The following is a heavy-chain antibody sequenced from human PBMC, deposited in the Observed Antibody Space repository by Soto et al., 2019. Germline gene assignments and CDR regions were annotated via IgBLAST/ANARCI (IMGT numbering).Heavy chain of an antibody. CDR2: INAGNGNT. CDR1: GYTFTSYA. D-gene: IGHD3-16*01. Sequence: ASVKVSCKASGYTFTSYAMHWVRQAPGQRLEWMGWINAGNGNTKYSQKFQGRVTITRDTSASTAYMELSSLRSEDTTVYYCARDQVTTFFWFAPWGQGTLVPVSS. J-gene: IGHJ5*02. CDR3: ARDQVTTFFWFAP. V-gene: IGHV1-3*01.